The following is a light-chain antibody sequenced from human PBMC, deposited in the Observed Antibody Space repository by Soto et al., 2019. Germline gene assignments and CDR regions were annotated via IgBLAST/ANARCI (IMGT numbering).Light chain of an antibody. Sequence: EIVLSQSPAILSLSPGDRATLSCRATQTVSSFLAWYQQKPGQAPRLLIYDTSNRATGVPARFSASGSGTDFTLTISSLEPEDFADYFCQQRYNWPPTFGQGNKLEIK. J-gene: IGKJ2*01. CDR1: QTVSSF. V-gene: IGKV3-11*01. CDR3: QQRYNWPPT. CDR2: DTS.